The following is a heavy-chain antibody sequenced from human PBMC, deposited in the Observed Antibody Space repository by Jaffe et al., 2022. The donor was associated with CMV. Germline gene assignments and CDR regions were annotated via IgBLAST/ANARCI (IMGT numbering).Heavy chain of an antibody. V-gene: IGHV3-33*01. CDR2: IWYDGSNK. CDR1: GFTFSSYG. CDR3: ARDGLHTPHYYGSGSYIYPTNGMDV. D-gene: IGHD3-10*01. J-gene: IGHJ6*02. Sequence: QVQLVESGGGVVQPGRSLRLSCAASGFTFSSYGMHWVRQAPGKGLEWVAVIWYDGSNKYYADSVKGRFTISRDNSKNTLYLQMNSLRAEDTAVYYCARDGLHTPHYYGSGSYIYPTNGMDVWGQGTTVTVSS.